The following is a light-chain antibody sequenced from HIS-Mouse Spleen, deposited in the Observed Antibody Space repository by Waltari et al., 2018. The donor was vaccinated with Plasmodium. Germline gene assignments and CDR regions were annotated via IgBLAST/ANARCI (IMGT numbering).Light chain of an antibody. CDR3: YSTDSSGNHRV. CDR2: EDS. Sequence: SYALTQPPSLSVSPVQTARIPCSGDALPKDYPYWYPQKSGQAPVLVIYEDSKRPSGIPERFSGSSSGTMATLTISGAQVEDEADYYCYSTDSSGNHRVFGGGTKLTVL. J-gene: IGLJ3*02. V-gene: IGLV3-10*01. CDR1: ALPKDY.